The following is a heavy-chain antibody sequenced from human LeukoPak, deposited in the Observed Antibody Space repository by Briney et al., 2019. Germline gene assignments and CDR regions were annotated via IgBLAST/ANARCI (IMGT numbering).Heavy chain of an antibody. J-gene: IGHJ6*02. CDR3: ARSQLGYYYGMDV. CDR1: DGSISSGDYY. D-gene: IGHD5-18*01. V-gene: IGHV4-30-4*01. CDR2: IYYSGST. Sequence: SETLSLTCTVSDGSISSGDYYWSWIRQPPGKGLEWIGYIYYSGSTYYNPSLKSRVTISVDTSKNQFSLKLSSVTAADTAVYYCARSQLGYYYGMDVWGQGTTVTVSS.